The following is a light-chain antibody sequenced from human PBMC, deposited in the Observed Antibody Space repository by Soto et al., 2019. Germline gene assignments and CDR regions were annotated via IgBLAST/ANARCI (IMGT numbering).Light chain of an antibody. J-gene: IGKJ1*01. CDR2: TAS. V-gene: IGKV1-27*01. CDR3: QQSYTSPWT. CDR1: QGIGNN. Sequence: DIQMTQSPSSLSASVGDRVTITCRASQGIGNNLAWYQQKPGKVPKVLIYTASTLHSGVPSRFSGSGSGTDFTLTIRSLQPEDFATYYCQQSYTSPWTFGQGTKVEIK.